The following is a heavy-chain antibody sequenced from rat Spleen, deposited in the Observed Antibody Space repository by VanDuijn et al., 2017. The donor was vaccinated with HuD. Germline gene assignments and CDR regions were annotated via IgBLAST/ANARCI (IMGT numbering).Heavy chain of an antibody. CDR2: INTDSSDT. CDR1: GFTFSSYV. CDR3: AREMAWLRYFDY. V-gene: IGHV5-43*01. J-gene: IGHJ2*01. Sequence: EVQLVESGGGLVQPGSSLKVSCVASGFTFSSYVMHWFRQAPENGIEWLAYINTDSSDTHYAETVKGRFTIARANAKNTVDLKLRSWGSEDTAMYFCAREMAWLRYFDYWGQGVMVTVSS. D-gene: IGHD1-12*03.